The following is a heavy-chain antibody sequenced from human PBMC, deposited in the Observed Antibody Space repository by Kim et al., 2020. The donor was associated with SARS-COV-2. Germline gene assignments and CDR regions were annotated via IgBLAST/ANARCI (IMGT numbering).Heavy chain of an antibody. CDR2: ISSSGSTI. Sequence: GGSLRLSCAASGFTFSDYYMSWIRQAPGKGLEWVSYISSSGSTIYYADSVKGRFTISRDNAKNSLYLQMNSLRAEDTAVYYCARGNSEWELPHYYYYGMDVWGQGTTVTVSS. D-gene: IGHD1-26*01. V-gene: IGHV3-11*01. J-gene: IGHJ6*02. CDR1: GFTFSDYY. CDR3: ARGNSEWELPHYYYYGMDV.